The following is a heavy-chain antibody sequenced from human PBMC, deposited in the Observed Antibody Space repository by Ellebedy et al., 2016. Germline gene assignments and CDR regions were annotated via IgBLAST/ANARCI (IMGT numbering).Heavy chain of an antibody. CDR1: GGSFSGYY. V-gene: IGHV4-34*01. CDR2: INHSGST. J-gene: IGHJ6*02. Sequence: SETLSLXXAVYGGSFSGYYWSWIRQPPGKGLEWIGEINHSGSTNYNPSLKSRVTISVDTSTNQFSLKLSSVTAADTAVYYCARGILGYCSGGSCPRSYYYYYGMDVWGQGTTVTVSS. CDR3: ARGILGYCSGGSCPRSYYYYYGMDV. D-gene: IGHD2-15*01.